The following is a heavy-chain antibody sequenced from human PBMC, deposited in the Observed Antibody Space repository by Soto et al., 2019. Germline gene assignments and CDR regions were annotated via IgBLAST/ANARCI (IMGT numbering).Heavy chain of an antibody. V-gene: IGHV3-7*01. CDR3: ARFLLPDYNHSSDLMYY. CDR1: GFTFSPYY. D-gene: IGHD3-22*01. Sequence: GGSLRLSCAASGFTFSPYYMSGVRQAPGKGLEWLAMTTHDGNNKHYVDSVRGRFTISRDNAKNTMYLQMNSLRAEDTAIYYCARFLLPDYNHSSDLMYYWGQGTLVTVSS. J-gene: IGHJ4*02. CDR2: TTHDGNNK.